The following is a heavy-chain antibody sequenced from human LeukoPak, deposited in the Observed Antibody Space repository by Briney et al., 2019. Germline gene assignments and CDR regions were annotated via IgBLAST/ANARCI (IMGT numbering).Heavy chain of an antibody. V-gene: IGHV4-59*01. CDR1: GGSISSYY. J-gene: IGHJ6*03. CDR2: IYYSGST. CDR3: ASSSTRHYYYYYMDV. D-gene: IGHD2-2*01. Sequence: SETLSLTCTVSGGSISSYYWSWIRQPPGKGLEWIGYIYYSGSTNYNPSLKSRVTISVDTSKNLFSPKLSSVTAADTAVYYCASSSTRHYYYYYMDVWGKGTTVTVSS.